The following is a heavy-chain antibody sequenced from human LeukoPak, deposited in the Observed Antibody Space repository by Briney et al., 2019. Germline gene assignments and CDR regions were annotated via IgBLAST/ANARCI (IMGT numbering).Heavy chain of an antibody. J-gene: IGHJ4*02. V-gene: IGHV3-30*02. CDR1: GFTFSSYG. Sequence: PGGSLRLSCAASGFTFSSYGMHWVRQAPGKGLEWVAFIRYDGSNKYYADSVKGRFTISRDNSKNTLYLQMNSLRAEDTAVYYCAKDQEREWELRGYFDYWGQGTLVTVSS. D-gene: IGHD1-26*01. CDR3: AKDQEREWELRGYFDY. CDR2: IRYDGSNK.